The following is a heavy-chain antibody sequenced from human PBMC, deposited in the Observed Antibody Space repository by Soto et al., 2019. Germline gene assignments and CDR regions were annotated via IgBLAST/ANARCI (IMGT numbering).Heavy chain of an antibody. CDR3: ASGDSGQYYFDY. V-gene: IGHV4-34*01. CDR2: INHSGST. Sequence: SETLSLTCAVYGGSFSGYYWSWIRQPPGKGLEWIGEINHSGSTNYNPSLKSRVTISVDTSKNQFSLKLSSVTAADTAVYYCASGDSGQYYFDYWGQGTLVTVSS. CDR1: GGSFSGYY. J-gene: IGHJ4*02. D-gene: IGHD2-21*02.